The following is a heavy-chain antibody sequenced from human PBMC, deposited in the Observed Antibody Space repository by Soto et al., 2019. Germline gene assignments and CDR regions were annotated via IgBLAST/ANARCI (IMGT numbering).Heavy chain of an antibody. CDR1: DGSISSYY. CDR3: ARVRSTYYDFWSGYLAPNWFDP. V-gene: IGHV4-59*01. Sequence: EPLSHTCSVSDGSISSYYWSWIRKTPGKGLEWIGYIYYSGSTNYNPSLKSRVTISVDTSKNQFSLKLSSVTAADTAVYYCARVRSTYYDFWSGYLAPNWFDPWGQGTLVTVSS. CDR2: IYYSGST. J-gene: IGHJ5*02. D-gene: IGHD3-3*01.